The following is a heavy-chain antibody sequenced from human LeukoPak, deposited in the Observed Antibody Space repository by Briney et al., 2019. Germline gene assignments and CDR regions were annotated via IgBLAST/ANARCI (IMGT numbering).Heavy chain of an antibody. V-gene: IGHV3-21*01. J-gene: IGHJ5*02. CDR2: ISSSSTYI. Sequence: PGGSLRLSCAASGFTFSSYRMNWVRQAPGKGLEWVSCISSSSTYIYYADSVKGRFTISRDNAKNSLYLQMNSLRAEDTAVYYCARGLGGGAGWFDPWGQGTLVTVSS. CDR3: ARGLGGGAGWFDP. D-gene: IGHD2-21*01. CDR1: GFTFSSYR.